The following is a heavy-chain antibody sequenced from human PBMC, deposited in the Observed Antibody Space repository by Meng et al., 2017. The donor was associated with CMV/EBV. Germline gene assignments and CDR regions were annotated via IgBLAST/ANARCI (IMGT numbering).Heavy chain of an antibody. J-gene: IGHJ3*01. V-gene: IGHV1-69*10. D-gene: IGHD6-13*01. CDR3: AGRGPYSRPLDV. CDR2: IIPYLDEP. CDR1: GGTFNTYT. Sequence: SVKVSCKASGGTFNTYTFNWVRQAPGRGLEWMGGIIPYLDEPNYAQTFQGRVAITSDRSTAAYMELGSLRSEDTAVYFCAGRGPYSRPLDVWGQGTLVTVSS.